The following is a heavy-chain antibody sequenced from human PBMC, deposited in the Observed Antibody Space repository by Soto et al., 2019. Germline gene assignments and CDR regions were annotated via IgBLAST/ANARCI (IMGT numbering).Heavy chain of an antibody. CDR1: GFTFSSYW. V-gene: IGHV3-7*04. CDR3: ARALLAYCGGDCPNWFDP. J-gene: IGHJ5*02. Sequence: EVQLVESGGGLVQPGGSLRLSCAASGFTFSSYWMSWVRKAPGKGLEWVANIKQDGSEKYYVDSVKGRFTISRDNAKNSLDLQMNSLRAEDTAVYYCARALLAYCGGDCPNWFDPWGQGTLVTVSS. D-gene: IGHD2-21*02. CDR2: IKQDGSEK.